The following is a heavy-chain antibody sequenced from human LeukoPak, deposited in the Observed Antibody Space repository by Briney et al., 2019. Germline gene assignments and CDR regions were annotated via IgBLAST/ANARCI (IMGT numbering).Heavy chain of an antibody. J-gene: IGHJ4*02. CDR1: LYTFTSYY. V-gene: IGHV1-46*01. CDR2: INPSGGST. D-gene: IGHD6-19*01. Sequence: ASVKVSFKGSLYTFTSYYMHGVRQPPGQGLEGMGLINPSGGSTIYAQKFQGGVTMTTETYTSTVHNELISIRTEDTAVYYCVRVAVAGNLDYWGQGPLVPVSS. CDR3: VRVAVAGNLDY.